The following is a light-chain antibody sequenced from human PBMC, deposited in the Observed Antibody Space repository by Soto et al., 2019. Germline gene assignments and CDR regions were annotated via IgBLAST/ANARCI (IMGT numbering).Light chain of an antibody. V-gene: IGKV3-11*01. Sequence: EIVLTQSPATLSLSPGEKATLSFRASQSVSSYLAWYQQKPGQAPRLLIYDASNRATGIPARFSGSGSGTDFTLTISSLEPEDFAVYYCQQRSNWPITSGQGTRLEIK. CDR1: QSVSSY. CDR3: QQRSNWPIT. CDR2: DAS. J-gene: IGKJ5*01.